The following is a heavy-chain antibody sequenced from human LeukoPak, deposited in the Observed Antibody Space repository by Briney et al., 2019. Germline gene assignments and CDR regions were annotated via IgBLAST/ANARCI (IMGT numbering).Heavy chain of an antibody. CDR2: INTNTGNP. CDR1: GYTFTSYA. J-gene: IGHJ4*02. CDR3: ARVTPRDMRYYFDY. Sequence: GASVKVSCKASGYTFTSYAMNWVRQAPGQGLEWMGWINTNTGNPTYAQGFTGRFVFSLDTSVSTAYLQISSLKAEDTAVYYCARVTPRDMRYYFDYWGQGTLVTVSS. D-gene: IGHD3-10*01. V-gene: IGHV7-4-1*02.